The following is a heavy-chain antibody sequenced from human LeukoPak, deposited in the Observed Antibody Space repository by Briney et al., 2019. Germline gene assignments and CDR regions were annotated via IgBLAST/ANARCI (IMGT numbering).Heavy chain of an antibody. V-gene: IGHV3-23*01. J-gene: IGHJ4*02. CDR3: AKDPKYYYGSGSEGFDY. CDR2: ISGSGGST. Sequence: GGSLRLSCAASGFTFSSYAISWVRQAPGKGLEWVSAISGSGGSTYYADSVKGRFTISRDNSKNTLYLQMNSLRAEDTAVYYCAKDPKYYYGSGSEGFDYWGQGTLVTVSS. CDR1: GFTFSSYA. D-gene: IGHD3-10*01.